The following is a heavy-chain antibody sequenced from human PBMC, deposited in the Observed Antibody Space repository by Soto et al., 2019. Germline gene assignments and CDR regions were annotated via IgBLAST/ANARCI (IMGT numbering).Heavy chain of an antibody. CDR2: IYYIGGTT. V-gene: IGHV4-59*01. D-gene: IGHD3-22*01. CDR3: ARTYDSSGPNSGGYGFDI. J-gene: IGHJ3*02. Sequence: SETLSLTCTVSGDSISSYYWSWIRQPPGKGLEWIAYIYYIGGTTNYNPSLKSRVTISVDTSKNQFSLKLSSVTAADTAVYYCARTYDSSGPNSGGYGFDIWGQGTMVTVSS. CDR1: GDSISSYY.